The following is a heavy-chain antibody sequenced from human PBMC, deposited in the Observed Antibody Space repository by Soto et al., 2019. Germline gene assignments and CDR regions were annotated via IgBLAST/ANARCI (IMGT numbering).Heavy chain of an antibody. CDR1: GGTVSRYA. J-gene: IGHJ4*02. CDR2: FIPIFVSA. CDR3: ARDLSSDSTGFRGYDL. V-gene: IGHV1-69*01. Sequence: QVHLVQSGAEVKKAGSSVKVSCKASGGTVSRYAITWVRQAPGKGLEWMGVFIPIFVSAHYAQKFQGRVTITADESTSTAYMELSGLRSEDTAIYHCARDLSSDSTGFRGYDLWGQGTLVTVSS. D-gene: IGHD3-10*01.